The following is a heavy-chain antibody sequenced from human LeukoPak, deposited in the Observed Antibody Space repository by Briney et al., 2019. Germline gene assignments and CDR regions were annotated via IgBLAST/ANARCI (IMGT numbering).Heavy chain of an antibody. CDR1: GFTFSGYA. J-gene: IGHJ6*03. CDR3: AKSTTTVYYYYYMDV. V-gene: IGHV3-23*01. D-gene: IGHD4-11*01. CDR2: ISGSGGST. Sequence: GGSLRLSCAASGFTFSGYAMSWVRQAPGKGLEWVSAISGSGGSTYYADSVKGRFTISRDNSKNTLYLQMNSLRAEDTAVYYCAKSTTTVYYYYYMDVWGKGTTVTASS.